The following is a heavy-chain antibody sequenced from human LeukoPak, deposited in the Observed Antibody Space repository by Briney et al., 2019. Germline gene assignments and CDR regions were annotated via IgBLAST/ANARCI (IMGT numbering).Heavy chain of an antibody. D-gene: IGHD3-10*01. CDR2: ISGSGGST. CDR3: AKDRLLWFGDAFDI. CDR1: GFTSSTYG. Sequence: GGSLRLSCAASGFTSSTYGMCWVRQAPGKGLEWVSAISGSGGSTYYADSVKGRFTISRDNSKNTLYLQMNSLRAEDTAVYYCAKDRLLWFGDAFDIWGQGTMVTVSS. J-gene: IGHJ3*02. V-gene: IGHV3-23*01.